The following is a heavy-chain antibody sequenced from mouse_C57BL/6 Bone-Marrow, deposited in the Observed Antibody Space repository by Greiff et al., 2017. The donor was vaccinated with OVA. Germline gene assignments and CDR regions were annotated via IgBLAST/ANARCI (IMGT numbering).Heavy chain of an antibody. V-gene: IGHV1-50*01. J-gene: IGHJ3*01. CDR1: GYTFISYW. CDR2: IVPSDSYT. CDR3: ASAVFAY. Sequence: QVQLQQPGAELVKPGASVKLSCKASGYTFISYWMQWVKQRPGQGLVWFGEIVPSDSYTNYNKKFKGKATLTVDASPSTDYMQLSSLTTEDSAVYYCASAVFAYWGQGTLITVTA.